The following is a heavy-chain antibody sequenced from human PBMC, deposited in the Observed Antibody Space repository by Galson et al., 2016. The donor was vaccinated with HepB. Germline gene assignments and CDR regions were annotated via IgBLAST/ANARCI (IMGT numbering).Heavy chain of an antibody. CDR3: ARGDIVGAIFDY. CDR2: LSSTSSTI. D-gene: IGHD1-26*01. Sequence: SLRLSCAASGFSFSSYNMNWVRQAPGKGLEWVSFLSSTSSTIYYADSVKGQFTISRDNAKNSLYLQMNSLRAEDTAVYYCARGDIVGAIFDYWGQGTLVTVSS. V-gene: IGHV3-48*01. J-gene: IGHJ4*02. CDR1: GFSFSSYN.